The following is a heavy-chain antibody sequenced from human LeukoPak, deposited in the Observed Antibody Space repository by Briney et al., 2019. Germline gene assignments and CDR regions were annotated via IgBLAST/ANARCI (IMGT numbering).Heavy chain of an antibody. CDR2: TYHSGSA. V-gene: IGHV4-59*08. D-gene: IGHD2-2*01. Sequence: SETLSLTCSVSGGSITSYYWGWIRQPPGKGLEWIGYTYHSGSATYNPSLKSRVTISVDTSKNQFSLRLNSVTAADTAAYYCARQYCSSATCYYHFDYWGQGTLVTVSS. CDR3: ARQYCSSATCYYHFDY. J-gene: IGHJ4*02. CDR1: GGSITSYY.